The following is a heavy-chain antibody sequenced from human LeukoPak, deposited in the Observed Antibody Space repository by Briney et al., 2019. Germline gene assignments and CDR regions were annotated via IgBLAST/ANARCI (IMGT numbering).Heavy chain of an antibody. CDR2: IIPIFGTA. Sequence: SVKVSCKASGYTFTTYGISWVRQAPGQGLEWMGGIIPIFGTANYAQKFQGRVTITADKSTSTAYMELSSLRSEDTAVYYCARDSARGAFDAFDIWGQGTMVTVSS. CDR1: GYTFTTYG. D-gene: IGHD3-10*01. V-gene: IGHV1-69*06. J-gene: IGHJ3*02. CDR3: ARDSARGAFDAFDI.